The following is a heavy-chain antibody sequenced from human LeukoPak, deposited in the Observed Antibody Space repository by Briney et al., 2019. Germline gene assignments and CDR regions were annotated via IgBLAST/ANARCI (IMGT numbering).Heavy chain of an antibody. CDR3: ARGDYGGPY. CDR1: GGSISSYY. Sequence: PSETLSLTCTVSGGSISSYYWSWIRQPPGKGLEWIGYIYYSGSTNYNPSLKSRVTISVDTSKNQFSLKLSSVTAADTAVYYCARGDYGGPYWGQGTLVTVS. D-gene: IGHD4-23*01. V-gene: IGHV4-59*01. CDR2: IYYSGST. J-gene: IGHJ4*02.